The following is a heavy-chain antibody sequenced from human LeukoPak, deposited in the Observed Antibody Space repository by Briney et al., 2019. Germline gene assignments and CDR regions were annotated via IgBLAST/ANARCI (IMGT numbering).Heavy chain of an antibody. J-gene: IGHJ4*02. CDR1: GFTFSSYG. D-gene: IGHD2-2*01. CDR2: IRYDGSNK. CDR3: AKDSSRSQLPYYFDY. V-gene: IGHV3-30*02. Sequence: GGSLRLSCAASGFTFSSYGMHWVRQAPGKGLEWVAFIRYDGSNKYDADSVKGRFTISRDNSKNTLYLQMNSLRVEDTAVYYCAKDSSRSQLPYYFDYWGQGTLVTVSS.